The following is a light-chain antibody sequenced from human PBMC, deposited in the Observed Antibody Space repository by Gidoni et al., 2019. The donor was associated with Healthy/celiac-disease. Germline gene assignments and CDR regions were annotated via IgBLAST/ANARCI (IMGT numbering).Light chain of an antibody. V-gene: IGLV3-21*02. J-gene: IGLJ3*02. CDR1: NIGSKS. Sequence: SYVLTQPPSVSAAPGQTARITCGGNNIGSKSVHWYQQKPGQAPVLVVYDDSDRPSGSPERFSGSNSGNTATLTISRVEAGDEADYYCQVWDSSSDLWVFGGGTKLTVL. CDR3: QVWDSSSDLWV. CDR2: DDS.